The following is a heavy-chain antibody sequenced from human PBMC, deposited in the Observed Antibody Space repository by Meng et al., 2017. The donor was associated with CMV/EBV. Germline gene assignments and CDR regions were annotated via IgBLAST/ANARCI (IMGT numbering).Heavy chain of an antibody. J-gene: IGHJ5*02. CDR3: ARASRQLELEGNNWFDP. Sequence: SVKVSCKASGGTFSSYAISWVRQAPGQGLEWMGGIIPILGIANYAQKFQGRVTITADKSTSTAYMELSSLRSEGTAVYYCARASRQLELEGNNWFDPWGQGTLVTVSS. V-gene: IGHV1-69*10. CDR2: IIPILGIA. D-gene: IGHD1-7*01. CDR1: GGTFSSYA.